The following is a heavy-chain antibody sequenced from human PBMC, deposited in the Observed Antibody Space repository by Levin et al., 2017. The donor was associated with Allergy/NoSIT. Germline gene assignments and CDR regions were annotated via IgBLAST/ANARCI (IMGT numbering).Heavy chain of an antibody. D-gene: IGHD1-14*01. CDR2: ISWDSGTI. CDR1: GFTFQNFA. CDR3: VKDKGTGANGAFDV. J-gene: IGHJ3*01. Sequence: PGGSLRLSCVASGFTFQNFAMHWVRQAPGKGLEWVSSISWDSGTIGYADSMRGRLTVSRDNSKNALFVQMNSLRREDTALYYCVKDKGTGANGAFDVWGQGTMVTVSS. V-gene: IGHV3-9*01.